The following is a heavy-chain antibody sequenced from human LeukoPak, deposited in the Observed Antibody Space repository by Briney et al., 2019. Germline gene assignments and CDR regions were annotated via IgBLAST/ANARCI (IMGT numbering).Heavy chain of an antibody. CDR1: GFTFSSYA. J-gene: IGHJ5*02. CDR3: AKAGRYYYDSSGYYDWFDP. CDR2: ISGSGGST. Sequence: PGGSLRLSCAASGFTFSSYAMSWVRQAPGKGLEWVSAISGSGGSTYYADSVKGRFTISRDNSKNTLYLQMNSLRAEDTVVYYCAKAGRYYYDSSGYYDWFDPWGQGTLVTVSS. D-gene: IGHD3-22*01. V-gene: IGHV3-23*01.